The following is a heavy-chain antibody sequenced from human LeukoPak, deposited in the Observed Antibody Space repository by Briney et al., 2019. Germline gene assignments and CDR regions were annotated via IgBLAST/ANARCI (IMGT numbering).Heavy chain of an antibody. J-gene: IGHJ6*02. D-gene: IGHD3-10*01. Sequence: GESLKISCKGSGYSFTSYWIGWVRQMPGKGLEWMGIIYPGDSDTRYSPSFQGQVTISADKSISTAYLQWSSLKDSDTAMYYCARHVLDGSGSYYYYGMDVWGQGTTVTVSS. CDR2: IYPGDSDT. V-gene: IGHV5-51*01. CDR3: ARHVLDGSGSYYYYGMDV. CDR1: GYSFTSYW.